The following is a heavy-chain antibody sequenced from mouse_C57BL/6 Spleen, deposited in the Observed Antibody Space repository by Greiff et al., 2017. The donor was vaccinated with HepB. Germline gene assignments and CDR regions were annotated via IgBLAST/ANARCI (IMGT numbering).Heavy chain of an antibody. D-gene: IGHD1-1*01. Sequence: QVQLQQPGAELVKPGASVKLSCKASGYTFTSYWMQWVKQRPGQGLEWIGEIDPSDSYTNYNQKFKGKATLTVDTSSSTAYMQLSSLTSEDSAVYYCARARVREIGTTHFDYWGQGTTLTVSS. V-gene: IGHV1-50*01. J-gene: IGHJ2*01. CDR2: IDPSDSYT. CDR1: GYTFTSYW. CDR3: ARARVREIGTTHFDY.